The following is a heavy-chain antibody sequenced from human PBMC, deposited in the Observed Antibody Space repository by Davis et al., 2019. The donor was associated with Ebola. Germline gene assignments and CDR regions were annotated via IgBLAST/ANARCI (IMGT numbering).Heavy chain of an antibody. Sequence: GESLKISCAASGFTFSAYWMSWVRQARGKGLEWVANINQEGSEKYYVDSVKGRFTISRDNGKKSLYLQMNSLRAEDTAVYYCTRDVPPYYDFWSGYMGDAFDIWGQGTTVTVSS. CDR1: GFTFSAYW. V-gene: IGHV3-7*03. D-gene: IGHD3-3*01. J-gene: IGHJ3*02. CDR3: TRDVPPYYDFWSGYMGDAFDI. CDR2: INQEGSEK.